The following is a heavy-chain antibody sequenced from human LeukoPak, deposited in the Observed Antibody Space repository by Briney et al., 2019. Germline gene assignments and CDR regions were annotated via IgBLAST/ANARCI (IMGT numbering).Heavy chain of an antibody. Sequence: PSETLSLTCTVSGGSITNYYWSWIRQPAGKGLEWIGRVYISGKTDANPSLKSRVTMSVDTSKNQFSLNLYSVTAADTAVYYCARSRYYDSSGPYYFDSWGQGTLVTVSS. J-gene: IGHJ4*02. CDR3: ARSRYYDSSGPYYFDS. CDR1: GGSITNYY. CDR2: VYISGKT. D-gene: IGHD3-22*01. V-gene: IGHV4-4*07.